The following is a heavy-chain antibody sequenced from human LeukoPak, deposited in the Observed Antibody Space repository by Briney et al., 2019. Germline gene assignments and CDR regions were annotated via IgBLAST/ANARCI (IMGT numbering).Heavy chain of an antibody. J-gene: IGHJ4*02. CDR2: FDPEDGET. Sequence: ASVKVSCKVSGYTLTELSMHWVRQAPGKGLEWMGGFDPEDGETIYAQKFQGRVTMTEDTSTDTAYMELSSLRSEDTAVYYCATTALLLGWFNPYDYWGQGTLVTVSS. CDR1: GYTLTELS. CDR3: ATTALLLGWFNPYDY. D-gene: IGHD6-19*01. V-gene: IGHV1-24*01.